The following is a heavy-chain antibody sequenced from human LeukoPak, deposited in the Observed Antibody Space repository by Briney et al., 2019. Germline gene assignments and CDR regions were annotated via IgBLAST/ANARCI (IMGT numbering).Heavy chain of an antibody. CDR1: GFTFDDYG. V-gene: IGHV3-20*01. CDR2: INWNGGST. CDR3: ARESIAAAGTPYCYRDV. D-gene: IGHD6-13*01. Sequence: GGSLRLSCAASGFTFDDYGMSWVRQAPGKGLEWVSGINWNGGSTGYADSVKGRFTISRDNAKNSLYLQMNSLRAEDTAVYHCARESIAAAGTPYCYRDVWGKGTTVTVSS. J-gene: IGHJ6*03.